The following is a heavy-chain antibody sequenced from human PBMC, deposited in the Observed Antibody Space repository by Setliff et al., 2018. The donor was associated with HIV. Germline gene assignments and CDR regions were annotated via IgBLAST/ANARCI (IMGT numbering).Heavy chain of an antibody. CDR2: ISYSGST. D-gene: IGHD2-21*01. V-gene: IGHV4-34*01. CDR1: GGSFSDFY. CDR3: ARGVARQVVIDRWFDP. Sequence: PSETLSLTCAVFGGSFSDFYWSWIRQPPGKGLEWIGEISYSGSTVYNPSLKSRVTMSVDASKTLVSLNLNSVTAADTAIYYCARGVARQVVIDRWFDPWGQGTPVTVSS. J-gene: IGHJ5*02.